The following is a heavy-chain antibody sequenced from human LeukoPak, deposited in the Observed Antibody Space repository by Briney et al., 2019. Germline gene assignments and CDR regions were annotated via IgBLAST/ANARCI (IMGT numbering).Heavy chain of an antibody. J-gene: IGHJ4*02. CDR3: ARDRAVRRWELVY. Sequence: GGSLRLSCAASGFTFSTFGMHWVRQAPGKGLEWVAFIRYDGSIKYYADSVKGRFAISRDNSKNTLSLQMNSLRADDTAVYYCARDRAVRRWELVYWGQGTLVTVSS. CDR1: GFTFSTFG. D-gene: IGHD1-26*01. CDR2: IRYDGSIK. V-gene: IGHV3-30*02.